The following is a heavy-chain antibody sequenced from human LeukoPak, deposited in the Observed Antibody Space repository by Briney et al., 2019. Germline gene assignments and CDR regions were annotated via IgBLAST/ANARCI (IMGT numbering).Heavy chain of an antibody. V-gene: IGHV4-34*01. CDR1: GGSFSGYY. D-gene: IGHD1-26*01. CDR2: INHSGST. Sequence: SETLSLTCAVYGGSFSGYYWSWIRQPPGKGLEWIGGINHSGSTNYNPSLKSRVTISVDTSKNQFSRKRSSVTAADTAVYYCARGLLGAQNDYWGQGTLVTVSS. CDR3: ARGLLGAQNDY. J-gene: IGHJ4*02.